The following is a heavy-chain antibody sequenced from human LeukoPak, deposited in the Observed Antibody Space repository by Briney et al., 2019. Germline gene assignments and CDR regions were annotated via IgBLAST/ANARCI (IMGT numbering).Heavy chain of an antibody. D-gene: IGHD1-26*01. CDR2: ISWNSGSI. CDR3: ATDTGWELQNAFDI. CDR1: GFTFDDYA. J-gene: IGHJ3*02. Sequence: GGSLRLSCAASGFTFDDYAMHWVRQAPGKGLEWVSGISWNSGSIGYADSVKGRFTISRDNAKNSLYLQMNSLRAEDTALYYCATDTGWELQNAFDIWGQGTMVTVSS. V-gene: IGHV3-9*01.